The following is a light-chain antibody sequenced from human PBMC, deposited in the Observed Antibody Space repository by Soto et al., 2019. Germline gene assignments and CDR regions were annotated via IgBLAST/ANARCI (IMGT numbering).Light chain of an antibody. CDR1: QSLSSDS. Sequence: IVLTQSLGTLYLAPGKGAILSCRTSQSLSSDSLAWYRQRLGQAPRLLIYGVSKRATGLPDRFSGGGSGTDFTLTITRLEPQDSAVYYRHQYGTSPPTFGQGTRLEIK. CDR2: GVS. CDR3: HQYGTSPPT. J-gene: IGKJ2*01. V-gene: IGKV3-20*01.